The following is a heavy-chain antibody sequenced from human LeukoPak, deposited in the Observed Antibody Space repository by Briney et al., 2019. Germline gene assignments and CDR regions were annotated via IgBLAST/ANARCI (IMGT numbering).Heavy chain of an antibody. D-gene: IGHD3-3*02. CDR2: ISGSGGST. V-gene: IGHV3-23*01. CDR3: AKDRARIVGVPNFDY. CDR1: GFTFSSYA. J-gene: IGHJ4*02. Sequence: GGSLRLSCAASGFTFSSYAMSWVRQAPGKGLEWVSAISGSGGSTYYADSVKGRFTISRDNSKNTLYLQMNSLRAEDTAVYYCAKDRARIVGVPNFDYWGQGTLVTVSS.